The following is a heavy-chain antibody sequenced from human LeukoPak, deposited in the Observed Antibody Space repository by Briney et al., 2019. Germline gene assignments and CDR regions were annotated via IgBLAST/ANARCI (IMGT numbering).Heavy chain of an antibody. Sequence: SVKVSCKASGGTFSSYASSWVRQAPGQGLEWMGRIIPIFGIANYAQKFQGRVTITAEKSTSTAYMELSSLRSEDTAVYYCASNYYDSSGYYGPFDYWGQGTLVTVSS. V-gene: IGHV1-69*04. J-gene: IGHJ4*02. CDR2: IIPIFGIA. D-gene: IGHD3-22*01. CDR1: GGTFSSYA. CDR3: ASNYYDSSGYYGPFDY.